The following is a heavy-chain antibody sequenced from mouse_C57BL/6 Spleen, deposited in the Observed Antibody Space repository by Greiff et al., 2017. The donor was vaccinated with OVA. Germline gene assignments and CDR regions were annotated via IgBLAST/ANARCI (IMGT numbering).Heavy chain of an antibody. V-gene: IGHV2-2*01. CDR2: IWSGGST. J-gene: IGHJ4*01. D-gene: IGHD2-5*01. CDR1: GFSLTSYG. CDR3: ASYSNYEGYYAMDY. Sequence: VKLMESGPGLVQPSQSLSITCTVSGFSLTSYGVHWVRQSPGKGLEWLGVIWSGGSTDYNAAFISRLSISKDNSKSQVFFKMNSLQADDTAIYYCASYSNYEGYYAMDYWGQGTSVTVSS.